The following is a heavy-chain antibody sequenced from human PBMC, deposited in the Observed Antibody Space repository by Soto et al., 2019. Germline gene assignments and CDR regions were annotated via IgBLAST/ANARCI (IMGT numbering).Heavy chain of an antibody. V-gene: IGHV3-74*01. CDR1: GFTFSSYW. CDR3: ARAYYDILTGYSKRNAFDF. D-gene: IGHD3-9*01. CDR2: INSDGSST. J-gene: IGHJ3*01. Sequence: PGGSLRLSCAASGFTFSSYWMHWVRQAPGKGLVWVSRINSDGSSTNYADSVKGRFTISRDNAKNTLYLQMNSLRAEDTAVYYCARAYYDILTGYSKRNAFDFWGQGTMVTVSS.